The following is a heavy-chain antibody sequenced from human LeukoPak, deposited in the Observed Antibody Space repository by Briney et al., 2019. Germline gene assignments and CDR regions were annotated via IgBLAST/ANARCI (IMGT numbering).Heavy chain of an antibody. CDR2: ISSSGSTI. Sequence: GGSLRLSCAASGFTFSNYEMNWVRQAPGKGLEWVSYISSSGSTIYYADSVKGRLTVSRDNAKNTLYLQMNSLRAEDTAVYYCAREYGGNPLGYNYYMDVWGKGTTVTISS. V-gene: IGHV3-48*03. CDR1: GFTFSNYE. CDR3: AREYGGNPLGYNYYMDV. J-gene: IGHJ6*03. D-gene: IGHD4-23*01.